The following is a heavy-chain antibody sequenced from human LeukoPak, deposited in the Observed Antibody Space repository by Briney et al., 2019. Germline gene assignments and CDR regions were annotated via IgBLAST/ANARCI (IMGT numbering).Heavy chain of an antibody. CDR1: GYTFTGYY. V-gene: IGHV1-2*02. CDR2: INPNSGGT. Sequence: ASVKVSCKASGYTFTGYYMHWVRQAPGQGLEWMGWINPNSGGTNYAQKLQGRVTMTTDTSTSTAYMELRSLRSDDTAVYYCARGFGGTTVTTPYYYYMDVWGKGTTVTISS. J-gene: IGHJ6*03. CDR3: ARGFGGTTVTTPYYYYMDV. D-gene: IGHD4-17*01.